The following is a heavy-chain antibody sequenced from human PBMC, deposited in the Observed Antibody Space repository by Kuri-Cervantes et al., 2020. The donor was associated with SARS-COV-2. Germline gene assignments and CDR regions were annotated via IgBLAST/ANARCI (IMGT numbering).Heavy chain of an antibody. D-gene: IGHD6-13*01. Sequence: SETLSLTCTVSGGSISSGDYYWSWIRQPPGKGLEWIGYIYYSGSTYYNPSLKSRVTISVDTSKNQFSLKLSSVTAADTAVYYCARGKEYSSSLGAFDIWGQGTMVTVSS. V-gene: IGHV4-30-4*08. CDR3: ARGKEYSSSLGAFDI. CDR1: GGSISSGDYY. J-gene: IGHJ3*02. CDR2: IYYSGST.